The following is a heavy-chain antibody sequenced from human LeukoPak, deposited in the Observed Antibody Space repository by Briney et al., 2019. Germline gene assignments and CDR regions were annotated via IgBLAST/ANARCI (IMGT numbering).Heavy chain of an antibody. CDR1: GFTFSDYY. CDR2: ISSSSSYT. D-gene: IGHD3-10*01. Sequence: PGGSLRLSCAASGFTFSDYYMSWIRQAPGKGLEWVSYISSSSSYTNYADSVKGRFTISRDNAKNSLYLQMNSLRAEDTAVYYCARVVHGSGSQPFDYWGQGTLVTVSS. J-gene: IGHJ4*02. CDR3: ARVVHGSGSQPFDY. V-gene: IGHV3-11*05.